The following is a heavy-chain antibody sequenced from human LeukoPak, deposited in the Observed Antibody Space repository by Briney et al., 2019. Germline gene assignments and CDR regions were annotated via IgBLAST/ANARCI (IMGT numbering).Heavy chain of an antibody. V-gene: IGHV1-69*01. J-gene: IGHJ6*02. CDR2: IIPIFGTA. Sequence: AVKVSCKASGGTLISYAISWVRQAPGQGLEWMGGIIPIFGTANYAQKFQGRVTITADESTSTAYMELSSLRSEDTAVYYCAREFVPSQYGMDVWGQGTTVTVSS. CDR3: AREFVPSQYGMDV. CDR1: GGTLISYA. D-gene: IGHD2-2*01.